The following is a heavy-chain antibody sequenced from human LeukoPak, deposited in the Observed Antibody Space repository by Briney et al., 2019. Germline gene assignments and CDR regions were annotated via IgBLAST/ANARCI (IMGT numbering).Heavy chain of an antibody. V-gene: IGHV3-7*03. J-gene: IGHJ6*02. CDR3: ARDEDDSSGYYPLGFGYYYGMDV. Sequence: GGSLRLSCAASGFTFSSYWMSWVRQAPGKGLEWVANIKQDGSEKYYVDSVKGRFTISRDNAKNSLYLQMNSLRAEDTAVYYCARDEDDSSGYYPLGFGYYYGMDVWGQGTTVTVSS. CDR1: GFTFSSYW. D-gene: IGHD3-22*01. CDR2: IKQDGSEK.